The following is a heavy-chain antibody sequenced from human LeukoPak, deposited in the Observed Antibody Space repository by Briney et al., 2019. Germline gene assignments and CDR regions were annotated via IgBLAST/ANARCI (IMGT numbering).Heavy chain of an antibody. Sequence: GGSLRLSCSASAFTFSDYTMIWVRQAPGKGLEWVSCITTGSTYIYYADSVKGRFSISRDNAKNSLYLQMTSLRAEDTAVYYCARHRTASDYWGQGTLVTVSS. J-gene: IGHJ4*02. CDR2: ITTGSTYI. D-gene: IGHD3-16*02. V-gene: IGHV3-21*01. CDR1: AFTFSDYT. CDR3: ARHRTASDY.